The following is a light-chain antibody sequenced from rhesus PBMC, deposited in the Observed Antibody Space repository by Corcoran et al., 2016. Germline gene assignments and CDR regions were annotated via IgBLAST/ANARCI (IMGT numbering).Light chain of an antibody. J-gene: IGKJ1*01. CDR2: KAS. V-gene: IGKV1-22*01. CDR1: QNINTW. Sequence: DIQMSQSPSSLSASVGDRVTITCRASQNINTWLDWYQQKPGKAPKLLINKASPLQSGVPSRFSGSGSGTDFTLTISRLQPEDFATYHCLPYSPSPRTFGQGTKVELK. CDR3: LPYSPSPRT.